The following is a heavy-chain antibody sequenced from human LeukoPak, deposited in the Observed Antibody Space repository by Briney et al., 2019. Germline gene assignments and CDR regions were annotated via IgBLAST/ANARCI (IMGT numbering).Heavy chain of an antibody. CDR2: INPNSGGT. CDR1: GYIFTDYY. D-gene: IGHD5-24*01. CDR3: ARGGSRWLPTGLLDY. Sequence: GASVKVSCKASGYIFTDYYIHWVRQAPGQGLEWMGWINPNSGGTNYAQKFQGRVTMTRDTSISTAYMELSRLRSDDTAVYYCARGGSRWLPTGLLDYWGQGTLVTVSS. V-gene: IGHV1-2*02. J-gene: IGHJ4*02.